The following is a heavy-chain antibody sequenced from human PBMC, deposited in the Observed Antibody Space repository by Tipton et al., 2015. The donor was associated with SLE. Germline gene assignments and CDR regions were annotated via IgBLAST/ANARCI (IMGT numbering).Heavy chain of an antibody. Sequence: TLSLTCTVSGGSISSGGYYWSWIRQHPGKGLEWIGYIYYSGSTYYNPSLKSRVTISVDTSKNQFSLKLSSVTAADTAVYYCARERLAVAGIDYWGQGTLVTVSS. CDR1: GGSISSGGYY. D-gene: IGHD6-19*01. CDR3: ARERLAVAGIDY. V-gene: IGHV4-31*03. CDR2: IYYSGST. J-gene: IGHJ4*02.